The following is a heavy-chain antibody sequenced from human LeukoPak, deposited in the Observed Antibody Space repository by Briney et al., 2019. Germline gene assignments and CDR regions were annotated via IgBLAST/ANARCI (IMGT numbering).Heavy chain of an antibody. V-gene: IGHV4-61*01. D-gene: IGHD3/OR15-3a*01. J-gene: IGHJ4*02. CDR1: DGSVSSATYY. Sequence: NPSETLSLTCTVSDGSVSSATYYWSWIRQPPGKGLEWIGNIYYSGSTYYNPSLKSRVTISVDTSKNQLSLNLSSVTAADTAVYYCARHARGTGYFDYWGQATLVTVSS. CDR3: ARHARGTGYFDY. CDR2: IYYSGST.